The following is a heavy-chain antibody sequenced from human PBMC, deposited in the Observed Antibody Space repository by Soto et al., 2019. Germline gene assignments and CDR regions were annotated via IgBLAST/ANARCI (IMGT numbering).Heavy chain of an antibody. D-gene: IGHD2-15*01. CDR3: ARGLCSGGSCAFDI. CDR1: VGSFSSGSYY. CDR2: IYYSGST. V-gene: IGHV4-61*01. Sequence: PSETLSLTCTVSVGSFSSGSYYWSWILQPPGKGLEWIGYIYYSGSTNYNPSLKSRVTISVDTSKNQFSLKLSSVTAADTAVYYCARGLCSGGSCAFDIWGQGTMVTVSS. J-gene: IGHJ3*02.